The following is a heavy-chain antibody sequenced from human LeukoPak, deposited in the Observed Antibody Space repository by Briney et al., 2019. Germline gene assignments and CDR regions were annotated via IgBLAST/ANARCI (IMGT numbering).Heavy chain of an antibody. Sequence: ASVKVSCKASGYTFTSYAMNWVRQAPGQGLEWMGWVNPDSGGTHYAQNFQGRVTMTRDTSISTAFMELSSLRSDDTAMYYCARTMSYNWRIDYWGQGTLVTVSS. CDR2: VNPDSGGT. D-gene: IGHD3-10*01. CDR3: ARTMSYNWRIDY. V-gene: IGHV1-2*02. CDR1: GYTFTSYA. J-gene: IGHJ4*02.